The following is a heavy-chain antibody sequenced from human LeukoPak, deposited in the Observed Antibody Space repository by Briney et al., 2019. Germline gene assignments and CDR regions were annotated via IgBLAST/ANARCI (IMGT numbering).Heavy chain of an antibody. J-gene: IGHJ4*02. Sequence: GRPLRLSCAASGFTFSHYAMHWVRQAPGKGLEWVAVISFDGTNKFYADSVKGRFTISRDNSKNALYLQMNSLRAEDTAVYYCAKGGYYERPWYFDYWGQGTLVTVSS. D-gene: IGHD3-22*01. V-gene: IGHV3-30*18. CDR3: AKGGYYERPWYFDY. CDR1: GFTFSHYA. CDR2: ISFDGTNK.